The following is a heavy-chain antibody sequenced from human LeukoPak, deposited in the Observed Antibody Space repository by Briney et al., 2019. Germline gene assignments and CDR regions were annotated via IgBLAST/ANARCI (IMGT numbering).Heavy chain of an antibody. CDR3: ARDRWLDPGTPRGLDY. J-gene: IGHJ4*02. V-gene: IGHV3-30-3*01. CDR1: GFTFSSYA. Sequence: PGGSLRLSCAASGFTFSSYAMHWVRQAPGKGLEWVAVISYDGSNKYYADSVKGRFTISRDNSKNTLYLQMNSLRAEDTAVYYCARDRWLDPGTPRGLDYWGQGTLVTVSS. D-gene: IGHD6-19*01. CDR2: ISYDGSNK.